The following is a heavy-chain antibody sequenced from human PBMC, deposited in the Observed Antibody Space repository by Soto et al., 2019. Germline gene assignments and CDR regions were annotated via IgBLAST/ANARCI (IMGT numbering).Heavy chain of an antibody. CDR2: ISSGGSTI. CDR3: AREKAVAPDY. V-gene: IGHV3-48*02. Sequence: EVQLVESGGGLVQPGGSLRLSCAASGFTFSSYSMNWVRQAPGKGLEWVSYISSGGSTIYYPDSVKGRFTISRDNANNSLYLQMNSVRDEDTAVYYRAREKAVAPDYWGQGTLVIVSS. J-gene: IGHJ4*02. D-gene: IGHD6-19*01. CDR1: GFTFSSYS.